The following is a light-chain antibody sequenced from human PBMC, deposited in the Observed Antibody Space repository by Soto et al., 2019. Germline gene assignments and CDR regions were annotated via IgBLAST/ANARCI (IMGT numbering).Light chain of an antibody. CDR3: QHYNSYSEA. J-gene: IGKJ1*01. Sequence: DLQLTHSPSTLSGSVGDRVTITCRASQTISSWLAWYQQKPGKAPKLLIYKASTLKSGVPSRFSGSGSGTEFTLTISSLQPDDFATYYCQHYNSYSEAFGQGTKV. CDR2: KAS. CDR1: QTISSW. V-gene: IGKV1-5*03.